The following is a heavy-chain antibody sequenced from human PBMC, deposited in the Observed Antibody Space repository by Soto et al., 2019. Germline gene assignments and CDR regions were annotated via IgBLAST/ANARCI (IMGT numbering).Heavy chain of an antibody. V-gene: IGHV5-51*01. CDR3: ARLDCSGCSWCRYYYYYYGMDG. J-gene: IGHJ6*01. Sequence: PGESLKISCKGSGYSFTSYWIGWVRQMPGKGLEWMGIIYPGDSDTRYSPSFQGQVTISADKSISTAYLQWSSLKAPDTAMYYCARLDCSGCSWCRYYYYYYGMDGWGQGTTVTVSA. CDR1: GYSFTSYW. D-gene: IGHD2-15*01. CDR2: IYPGDSDT.